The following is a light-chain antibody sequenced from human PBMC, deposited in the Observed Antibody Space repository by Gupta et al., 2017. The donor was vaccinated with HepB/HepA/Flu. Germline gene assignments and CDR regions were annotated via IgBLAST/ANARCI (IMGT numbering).Light chain of an antibody. CDR1: QSISSW. V-gene: IGKV1-5*03. CDR2: KAS. Sequence: DIQMTQSPSTLSASVGDRVTITCRASQSISSWLAWYQQKPGKAPKLLIYKASSLERGVPSRFSGSGSGTEFTLTISSLQPDDFATYYCQHENNSSCIFGQGTKLDIK. CDR3: QHENNSSCI. J-gene: IGKJ2*02.